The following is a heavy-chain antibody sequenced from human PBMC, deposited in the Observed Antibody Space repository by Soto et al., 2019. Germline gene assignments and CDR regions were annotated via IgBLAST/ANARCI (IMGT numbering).Heavy chain of an antibody. CDR2: IYPGDSDT. CDR1: GYSFTSYW. CDR3: ARIRVRVPPVTGTEFDY. Sequence: PGDSLKISCKGSGYSFTSYWIGWVRQMPGKGLEWMGIIYPGDSDTRYSPSFQGQVTISADKSISTAYLQWSSLKASDTAMYYCARIRVRVPPVTGTEFDYWGQGTLVTVSS. V-gene: IGHV5-51*01. J-gene: IGHJ4*02. D-gene: IGHD4-17*01.